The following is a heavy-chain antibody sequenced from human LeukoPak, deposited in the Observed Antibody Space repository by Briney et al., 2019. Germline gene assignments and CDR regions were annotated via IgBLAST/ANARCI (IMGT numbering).Heavy chain of an antibody. Sequence: GASVKVSCKASGYTFTRYYMHWVRQAPGQGLEWMGWINPNSGGTHYAQKFQGRDTMTRDTSISTAYMELSRLRSDDTAVYYCARADVYTGNWNAKADAFDIWGQGTMVTVSS. CDR3: ARADVYTGNWNAKADAFDI. CDR1: GYTFTRYY. J-gene: IGHJ3*02. D-gene: IGHD1-20*01. CDR2: INPNSGGT. V-gene: IGHV1-2*02.